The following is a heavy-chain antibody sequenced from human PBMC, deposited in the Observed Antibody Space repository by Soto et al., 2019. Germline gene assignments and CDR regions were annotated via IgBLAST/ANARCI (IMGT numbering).Heavy chain of an antibody. CDR2: ITTTSTYK. J-gene: IGHJ6*02. Sequence: KTGGSLSLSCVASAFTFNNFPMHWVRQAPGKGLQWLASITTTSTYKYYADSVKGRFSISRDNAKNSLYLELTNLRSEDTAVYYCAREKCSSTSCNHGMDVWGLGTTVTVSS. V-gene: IGHV3-21*01. CDR3: AREKCSSTSCNHGMDV. CDR1: AFTFNNFP. D-gene: IGHD2-2*01.